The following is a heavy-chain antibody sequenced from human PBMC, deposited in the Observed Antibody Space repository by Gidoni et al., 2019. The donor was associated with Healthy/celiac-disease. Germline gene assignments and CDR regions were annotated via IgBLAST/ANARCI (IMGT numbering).Heavy chain of an antibody. CDR2: INSDGSST. D-gene: IGHD6-6*01. Sequence: EVQLVESGGGLVQPGGSLRLSCAASGFTFSSYWMHWVRQAPGKGLVWVSRINSDGSSTSYADSVKGRFTISRDNANNTLYLQMNSLRAEDTAVYYCARTLNDAKYSSSPYYYYYMDVWGKGTTVTVSS. CDR1: GFTFSSYW. J-gene: IGHJ6*03. CDR3: ARTLNDAKYSSSPYYYYYMDV. V-gene: IGHV3-74*01.